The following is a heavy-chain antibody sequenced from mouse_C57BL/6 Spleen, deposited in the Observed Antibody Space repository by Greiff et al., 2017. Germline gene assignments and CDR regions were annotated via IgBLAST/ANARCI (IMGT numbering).Heavy chain of an antibody. CDR3: ARYGSSYDWYCDV. Sequence: EVHLVESGGGLVQPGGSLSLSCAASGFTFTDYYMSWVRQPPGTALEWLGFIRNKANGYTTEYSASVKGRFTISRDKSQSILYLQMNALRAEDSATYYCARYGSSYDWYCDVWGTGTTVTVSS. J-gene: IGHJ1*03. D-gene: IGHD1-1*01. V-gene: IGHV7-3*01. CDR2: IRNKANGYTT. CDR1: GFTFTDYY.